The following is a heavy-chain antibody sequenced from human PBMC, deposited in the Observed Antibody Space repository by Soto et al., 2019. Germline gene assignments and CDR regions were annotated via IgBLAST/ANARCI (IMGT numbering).Heavy chain of an antibody. D-gene: IGHD5-18*01. V-gene: IGHV3-30*18. CDR3: AKRYSYGYDFDY. CDR2: ISYDGSNK. Sequence: VQLVDSGGGLVQPGGSLRLSCAASEFTFSSYGMHWVRQAPGKGLEWVAVISYDGSNKYYADSVKGRFTISRDNSKNTLYLQVNSLRAEDTAVYYCAKRYSYGYDFDYWGQGTLVTVSS. J-gene: IGHJ4*02. CDR1: EFTFSSYG.